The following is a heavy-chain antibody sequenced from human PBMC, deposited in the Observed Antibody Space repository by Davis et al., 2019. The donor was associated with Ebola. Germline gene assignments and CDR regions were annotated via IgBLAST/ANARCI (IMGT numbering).Heavy chain of an antibody. J-gene: IGHJ3*02. CDR3: ATDRGVVVPAAYYAFDI. D-gene: IGHD2-2*01. CDR2: FDPEDGET. V-gene: IGHV1-24*01. Sequence: ASVKVSCKVSGYTLTELSMHWVRQAPGKGLEWMGGFDPEDGETIYAQKFQGRVTMTEDTSTDTAYMELSSLRSEDTAVYYCATDRGVVVPAAYYAFDIWGQGTMVTVSS. CDR1: GYTLTELS.